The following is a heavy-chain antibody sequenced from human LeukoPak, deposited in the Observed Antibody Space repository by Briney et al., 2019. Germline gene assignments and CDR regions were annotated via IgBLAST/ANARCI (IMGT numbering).Heavy chain of an antibody. CDR1: GYTFSNYA. CDR2: ISHDGRNK. D-gene: IGHD3-16*01. CDR3: ARGGGLDV. V-gene: IGHV3-30*04. Sequence: PGGSLRLSCTASGYTFSNYAMQWVRQAPGKGLEWVAVISHDGRNKYYADSVKGRFTISRDNAKNSLYLQMSNLRAEDTAVYFCARGGGLDVWGQGATVTVSS. J-gene: IGHJ6*02.